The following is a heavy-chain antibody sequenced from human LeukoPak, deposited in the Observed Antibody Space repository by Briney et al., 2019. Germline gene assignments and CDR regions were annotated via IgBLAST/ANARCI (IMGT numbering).Heavy chain of an antibody. CDR2: INHSGST. V-gene: IGHV4-34*01. J-gene: IGHJ4*02. CDR1: GGSFSGYY. Sequence: KPSETLSLTCAVYGGSFSGYYWCWLRQPPGKGLEWIGEINHSGSTNYNPSLKSRVTISVDTSKNQFSLKLSSVTAADTAVYYCARGSASYYFDYWGQGTLVTVSS. CDR3: ARGSASYYFDY.